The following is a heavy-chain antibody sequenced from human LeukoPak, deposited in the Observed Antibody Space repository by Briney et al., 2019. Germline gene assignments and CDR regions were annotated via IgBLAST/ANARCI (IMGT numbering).Heavy chain of an antibody. J-gene: IGHJ4*02. CDR3: AKDPQQLGVY. D-gene: IGHD6-13*01. CDR2: IRYDGSNK. CDR1: GFTFSSYG. V-gene: IGHV3-30*02. Sequence: GRSLRLSCAASGFTFSSYGMHWVRQAPGKGLERVAFIRYDGSNKYYADSVKGRFTISRDNSKNTLYLQMNSLRAEDTAVYYCAKDPQQLGVYWGQGTLVTVSS.